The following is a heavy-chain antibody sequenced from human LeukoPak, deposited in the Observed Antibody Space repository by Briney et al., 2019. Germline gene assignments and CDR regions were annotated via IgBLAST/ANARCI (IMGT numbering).Heavy chain of an antibody. J-gene: IGHJ4*02. CDR2: INGAGDNT. CDR1: GYTFSSHG. CDR3: AKVSVCYGCYLDY. Sequence: GGSLRLSYAVSGYTFSSHGLTWVRQAPGKGLEWISTINGAGDNTFYAETVKGRFTISRDNSKNTLYLQMHNLRAEDTAIYYCAKVSVCYGCYLDYWGQGTLVTVS. D-gene: IGHD3-16*01. V-gene: IGHV3-23*01.